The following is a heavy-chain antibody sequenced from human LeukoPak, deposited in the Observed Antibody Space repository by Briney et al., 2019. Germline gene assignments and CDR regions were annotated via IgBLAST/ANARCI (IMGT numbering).Heavy chain of an antibody. Sequence: ASVKVSCKASGYSFTGHYMHWVRQAPGQGLEWMGWINPNSGGTNYAQKFQGRVTMTRDTSISTAYMELSRLRSDDTAVYYCARAGDYHDSSGFYYEFDYWGQGTLVTVSS. CDR2: INPNSGGT. D-gene: IGHD3-22*01. CDR3: ARAGDYHDSSGFYYEFDY. CDR1: GYSFTGHY. V-gene: IGHV1-2*02. J-gene: IGHJ4*02.